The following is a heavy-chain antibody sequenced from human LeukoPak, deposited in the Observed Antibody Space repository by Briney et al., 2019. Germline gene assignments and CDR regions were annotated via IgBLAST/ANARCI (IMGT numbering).Heavy chain of an antibody. CDR3: AKCSGGNCYHSDDH. CDR1: GFTFSAYS. Sequence: GGSLRLSCAASGFTFSAYSMNWVRQAPGKGLEWVSSISSGSRYIYYADSVKGRFTISRDNAKDSLYLQMNILRAEDTAVYYCAKCSGGNCYHSDDHWGQGTLVTVSP. D-gene: IGHD2-15*01. CDR2: ISSGSRYI. J-gene: IGHJ5*02. V-gene: IGHV3-21*01.